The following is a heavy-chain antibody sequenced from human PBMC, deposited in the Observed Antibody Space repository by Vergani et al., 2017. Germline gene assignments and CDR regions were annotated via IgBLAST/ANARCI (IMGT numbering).Heavy chain of an antibody. Sequence: QVQLVQSGAEVKKPGASVKVSCKASGYTFTGYYMHWVRQAPGQGLEWMGWINPNSGGTNYAQKFQGRVTMTRDTSISTAYMELSRLRSDDTAVYYCAADTVTTHYYYYYGMDVWGQGTTVTVSS. CDR3: AADTVTTHYYYYYGMDV. J-gene: IGHJ6*02. V-gene: IGHV1-2*02. D-gene: IGHD4-17*01. CDR1: GYTFTGYY. CDR2: INPNSGGT.